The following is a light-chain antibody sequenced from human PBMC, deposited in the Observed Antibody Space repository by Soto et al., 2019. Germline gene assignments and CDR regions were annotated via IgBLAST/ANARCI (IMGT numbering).Light chain of an antibody. CDR3: QQYYSYPLT. Sequence: IQMTQSPSSLSASVGDRVTITCRASQDIGNDLAWYQQRPGKAPQLLIYAASSLQSGVLSRFSGSGSGTDFTLTISCPQSEDFATYYCQQYYSYPLTFGGGTKVDIK. J-gene: IGKJ4*01. CDR1: QDIGND. V-gene: IGKV1-6*01. CDR2: AAS.